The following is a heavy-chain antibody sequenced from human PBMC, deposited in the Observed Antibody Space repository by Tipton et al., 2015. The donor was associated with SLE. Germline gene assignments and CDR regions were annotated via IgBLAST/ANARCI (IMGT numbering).Heavy chain of an antibody. D-gene: IGHD6-19*01. CDR2: IYSNGNT. V-gene: IGHV4-39*02. Sequence: TLSLTCTVSGGSISSSTHYWGWIRQTPGKGLEWIGSIYSNGNTYYNPSLKSRVTISLDTSKNHFSLKLSSVTAADTAVYYCARASGYSSGWFIWGQGTMVTVSS. J-gene: IGHJ3*02. CDR3: ARASGYSSGWFI. CDR1: GGSISSSTHY.